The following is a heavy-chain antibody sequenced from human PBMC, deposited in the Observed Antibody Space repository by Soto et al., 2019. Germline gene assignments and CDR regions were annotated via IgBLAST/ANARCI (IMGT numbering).Heavy chain of an antibody. V-gene: IGHV1-18*01. CDR3: ARGRYGDY. D-gene: IGHD1-1*01. J-gene: IGHJ4*02. CDR2: ISAHNGNS. CDR1: GYTFTSYG. Sequence: QVHLVQSGAEVKKPGASVKVSCKGSGYTFTSYGITWVRQAPGQGLEWMGWISAHNGNSNYAQKLQGRVTVTRDTSPSTAYLELGSLRSDYSAVYYCARGRYGDYWGQGALVTVSS.